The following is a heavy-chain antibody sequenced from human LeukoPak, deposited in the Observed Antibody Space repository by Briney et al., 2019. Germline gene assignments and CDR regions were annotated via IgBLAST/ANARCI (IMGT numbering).Heavy chain of an antibody. J-gene: IGHJ4*02. D-gene: IGHD4-23*01. CDR2: IYFSGST. CDR3: ARDYYGGNPGYYFDH. Sequence: SETLSLTCTVSGGSISSGGYYWSWIRRHPGKGLEWIGCIYFSGSTYYNPSLKSRVTISVDTSKNQFSLQLSSVTAADTAVYYCARDYYGGNPGYYFDHWGQGTLVTVSS. CDR1: GGSISSGGYY. V-gene: IGHV4-31*03.